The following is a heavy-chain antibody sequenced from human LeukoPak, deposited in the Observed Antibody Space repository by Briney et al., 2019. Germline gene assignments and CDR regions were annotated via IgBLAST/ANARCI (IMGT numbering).Heavy chain of an antibody. Sequence: ASVKVSCKASGYTFTGHFMNWVRQAPEQGLEWMGWIKPKSGATAYAQKFQGRVTMTRDTAINTAYLELSSLTSDDTAVYYCARAPQWLVPYWDYWGQGTLVTVSS. J-gene: IGHJ4*02. D-gene: IGHD6-19*01. CDR3: ARAPQWLVPYWDY. CDR1: GYTFTGHF. V-gene: IGHV1-2*02. CDR2: IKPKSGAT.